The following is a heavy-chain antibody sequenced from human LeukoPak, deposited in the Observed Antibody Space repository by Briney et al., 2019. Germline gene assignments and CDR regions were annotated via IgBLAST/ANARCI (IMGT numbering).Heavy chain of an antibody. J-gene: IGHJ4*02. CDR2: IYDSGST. Sequence: TSETLSLTCTVSGGSISSYYWSWIRQPPGKGLEWIGYIYDSGSTNYNPSLKSRVTISVDTSKNQFSLKLSSATAADTAVYYCARHDNILTGYYIGYFDYWGQGTLVTVSS. D-gene: IGHD3-9*01. CDR3: ARHDNILTGYYIGYFDY. CDR1: GGSISSYY. V-gene: IGHV4-59*08.